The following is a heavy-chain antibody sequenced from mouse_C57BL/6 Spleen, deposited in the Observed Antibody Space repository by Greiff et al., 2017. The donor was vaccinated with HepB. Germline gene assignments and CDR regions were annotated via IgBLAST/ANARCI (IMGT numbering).Heavy chain of an antibody. CDR3: ARSEWAP. Sequence: QQPGQGLEWIGEIDPSDSYTNYNQKFKGKATLTVDTSSSTAYMLLSSLTSEDSPVYYCARSEWAPWGQGTSVTVSS. V-gene: IGHV1-50*01. D-gene: IGHD1-3*01. CDR2: IDPSDSYT. J-gene: IGHJ4*01.